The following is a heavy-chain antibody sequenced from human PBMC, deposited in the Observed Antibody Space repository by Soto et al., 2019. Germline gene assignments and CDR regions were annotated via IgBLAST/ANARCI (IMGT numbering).Heavy chain of an antibody. CDR2: ISGSGGNT. V-gene: IGHV3-23*01. J-gene: IGHJ4*02. D-gene: IGHD6-19*01. Sequence: PGGSLRVSCAASGFTFSSYAMSWVRQAPWKGLEWVSGISGSGGNTYYADSVKGRFTISRDNSKNTLYLQINSLRAEDTAVYYCAKRLALAGPYFDYWGQGTLVTVSS. CDR1: GFTFSSYA. CDR3: AKRLALAGPYFDY.